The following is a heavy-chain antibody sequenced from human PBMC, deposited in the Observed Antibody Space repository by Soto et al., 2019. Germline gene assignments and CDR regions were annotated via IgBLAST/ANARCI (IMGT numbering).Heavy chain of an antibody. CDR2: IHYSGTT. CDR1: GGSVRNYV. D-gene: IGHD6-13*01. J-gene: IGHJ4*02. Sequence: XTLSLPCTVSGGSVRNYVWTWIRQPPGKGLEWIGYIHYSGTTSFFPSYNPSLRSRVTISEDTSKNQFSLKLLSVTTADTAVYFCAAGEASSRNLAPYYLDFWGQGTLGTVS. CDR3: AAGEASSRNLAPYYLDF. V-gene: IGHV4-59*02.